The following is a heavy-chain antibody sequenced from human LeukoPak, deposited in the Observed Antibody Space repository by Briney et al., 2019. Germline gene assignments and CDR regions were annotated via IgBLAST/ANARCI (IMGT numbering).Heavy chain of an antibody. J-gene: IGHJ4*02. CDR3: ARDRDGFFDY. CDR1: GGSISSYY. CDR2: IYYGGST. V-gene: IGHV4-59*01. D-gene: IGHD5-24*01. Sequence: PSETLSLTCTVSGGSISSYYWSWIRQPPGKGLEWIGYIYYGGSTNYNPSLKSRVTISVDTSKNQLSLKLSSVTAADTAVYYCARDRDGFFDYWGQGTLVTVSS.